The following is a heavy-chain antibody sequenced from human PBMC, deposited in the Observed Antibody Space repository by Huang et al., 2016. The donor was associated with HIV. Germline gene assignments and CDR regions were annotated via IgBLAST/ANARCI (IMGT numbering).Heavy chain of an antibody. V-gene: IGHV4-34*01. CDR3: ACGEGYYYDTSGYLAPAV. D-gene: IGHD3-22*01. CDR2: VNQRERN. J-gene: IGHJ4*02. Sequence: QVHLQQWGAGLLKPSETLSLTCAVYGGSFRGYLWSWIRQPPGKGLAWIGEVNQRERNPYKASHKSRVVISVDKSRNQFSRKRSSVTAADTAVYYGACGEGYYYDTSGYLAPAVWGQGTLVIVSS. CDR1: GGSFRGYL.